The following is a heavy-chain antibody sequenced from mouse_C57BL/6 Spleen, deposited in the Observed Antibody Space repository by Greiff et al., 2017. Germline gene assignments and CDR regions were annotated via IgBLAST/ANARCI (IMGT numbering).Heavy chain of an antibody. V-gene: IGHV1-81*01. J-gene: IGHJ2*01. Sequence: QVQLQQSGAELARPGASVKLSCKASGYTFTSYGISWVKQRTGQGLEWIGEIYPRSGNTYYNEKFKGKATLTADKSSSTAYMELRSLTSEDSAVYFCARGGIYYDYDRGVYCDYWGQGTTLTVSS. CDR1: GYTFTSYG. CDR2: IYPRSGNT. D-gene: IGHD2-4*01. CDR3: ARGGIYYDYDRGVYCDY.